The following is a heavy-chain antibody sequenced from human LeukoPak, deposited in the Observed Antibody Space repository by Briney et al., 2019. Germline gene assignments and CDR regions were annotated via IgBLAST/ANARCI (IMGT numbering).Heavy chain of an antibody. CDR3: ARDLNYYGSGRKDYYYMDV. Sequence: GGTLRLSCAASGFTFSSYGLSWARQAPGKGLEWVSGISGGGLSTYYTDSVKGRFTISRDNAKNSLYLQMNSLRAEDTAVYYCARDLNYYGSGRKDYYYMDVWGKGTTVTVSS. CDR2: ISGGGLST. D-gene: IGHD3-10*01. CDR1: GFTFSSYG. J-gene: IGHJ6*03. V-gene: IGHV3-23*01.